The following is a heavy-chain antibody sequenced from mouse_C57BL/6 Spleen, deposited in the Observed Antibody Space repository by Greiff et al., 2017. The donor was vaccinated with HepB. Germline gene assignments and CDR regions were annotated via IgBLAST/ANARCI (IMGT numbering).Heavy chain of an antibody. CDR3: AREAHLGYFDY. CDR2: IYPGDGDT. J-gene: IGHJ2*01. CDR1: GYAFSSSW. V-gene: IGHV1-82*01. Sequence: VQLQQSGPELVKPGASVKISCKASGYAFSSSWMNWVKQRPGKGLECIGRIYPGDGDTNYNGKFKGKATLTADKSSSTAYMQLSSLTSEDSAVYFCAREAHLGYFDYWGQGTTLTVSS.